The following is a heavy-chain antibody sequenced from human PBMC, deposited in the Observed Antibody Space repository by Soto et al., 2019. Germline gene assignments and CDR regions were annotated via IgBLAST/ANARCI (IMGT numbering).Heavy chain of an antibody. CDR1: GYTFTSYA. V-gene: IGHV1-3*01. D-gene: IGHD3-22*01. CDR2: INAGNGNT. J-gene: IGHJ4*02. CDR3: ASTNYYDSSGYYYPTNFDY. Sequence: QVQLVQSGAEVKKPGASVKVSCKASGYTFTSYAMHWVRQAPGQRPEWMGWINAGNGNTKYSQKFQGRLTITRDTSASTGYMALSSLRSEDTAVYYCASTNYYDSSGYYYPTNFDYWGQGTLVTVSS.